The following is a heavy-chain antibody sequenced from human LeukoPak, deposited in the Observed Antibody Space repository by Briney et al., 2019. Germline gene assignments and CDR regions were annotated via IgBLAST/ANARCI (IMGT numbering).Heavy chain of an antibody. D-gene: IGHD3-3*01. J-gene: IGHJ5*02. CDR1: GLTFSSYA. Sequence: GGSLRLSCAASGLTFSSYAMTWVRQAPGKGLEWVSSISGSGDTTYYADSVKGRFTISRDNSKNMLYPQMNSLRAEDTAVYYCARHDWFDPWGQGTLVTVSS. V-gene: IGHV3-23*01. CDR2: ISGSGDTT. CDR3: ARHDWFDP.